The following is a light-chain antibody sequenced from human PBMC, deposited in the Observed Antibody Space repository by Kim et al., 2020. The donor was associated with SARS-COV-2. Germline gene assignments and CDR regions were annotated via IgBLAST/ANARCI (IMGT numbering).Light chain of an antibody. CDR3: QTWGTGLRV. J-gene: IGLJ3*02. CDR2: LDSDGSQ. CDR1: SAHSSYA. V-gene: IGLV4-69*01. Sequence: QLVLTQSPSASASLGASVKLTCTLSSAHSSYAIAWHQQQPEKGPRYLMYLDSDGSQSKGDGIPDRFSGSSSGAERYLTISSLQSEDEADYYCQTWGTGLRVFGGGTKVTVL.